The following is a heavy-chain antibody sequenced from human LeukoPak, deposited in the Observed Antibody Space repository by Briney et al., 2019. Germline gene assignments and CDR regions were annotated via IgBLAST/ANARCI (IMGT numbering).Heavy chain of an antibody. CDR1: GFTFSSYS. D-gene: IGHD6-19*01. CDR3: ARDSSGWNERLFDY. Sequence: GGSLRLSCAASGFTFSSYSMSWVRQAPGKGLEWVSSISSSSSYIYYADSVKGRFTISRDNAKNSLYLQMNSLRAEDTAVYCCARDSSGWNERLFDYWGQGTLVTVSS. CDR2: ISSSSSYI. J-gene: IGHJ4*02. V-gene: IGHV3-21*01.